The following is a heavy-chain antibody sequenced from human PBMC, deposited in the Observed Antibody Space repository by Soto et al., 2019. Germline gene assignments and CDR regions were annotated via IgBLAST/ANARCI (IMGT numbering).Heavy chain of an antibody. CDR3: AKVRIAPAKPFYFDS. CDR1: GFTFSSYG. J-gene: IGHJ4*02. D-gene: IGHD6-13*01. CDR2: ISYDGSDK. Sequence: QVQLVESGGGVVQPGRSLRLSCAASGFTFSSYGMHWVRQAPGKGLEWVAVISYDGSDKYYADSVKGRFTISRDSSKNTLHLQMDSLRAEDTAVYYCAKVRIAPAKPFYFDSWGQGTLVTVSS. V-gene: IGHV3-30*18.